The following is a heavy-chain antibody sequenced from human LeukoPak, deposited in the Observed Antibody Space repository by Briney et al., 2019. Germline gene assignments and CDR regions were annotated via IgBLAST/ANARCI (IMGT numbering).Heavy chain of an antibody. D-gene: IGHD3-22*01. Sequence: GGSLRLSCAASGFTFDDYAMHWVRQAPGKGLEWVSGSSWNSGSIGYADSVKGRFTISRDNAKNSLYLQMNSLRAEDTALYYCATGYYYDSSGYYYVRAEYFQHWGQGTLVTVSS. J-gene: IGHJ1*01. CDR3: ATGYYYDSSGYYYVRAEYFQH. CDR2: SSWNSGSI. V-gene: IGHV3-9*01. CDR1: GFTFDDYA.